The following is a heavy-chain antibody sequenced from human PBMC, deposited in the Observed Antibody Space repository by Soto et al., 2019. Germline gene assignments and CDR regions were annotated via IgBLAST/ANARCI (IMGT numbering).Heavy chain of an antibody. CDR2: IYYSGST. CDR1: GGSISSYY. V-gene: IGHV4-59*01. CDR3: ARIRSGSWQPDFDY. D-gene: IGHD6-13*01. J-gene: IGHJ4*02. Sequence: PSETLSLTCTVSGGSISSYYLSWIRQPPGKGLDWIGYIYYSGSTNYNPSLKSRVTISLDTSKNQFSLKLSSVTAADTAVYYCARIRSGSWQPDFDYWGQGTLVTVS.